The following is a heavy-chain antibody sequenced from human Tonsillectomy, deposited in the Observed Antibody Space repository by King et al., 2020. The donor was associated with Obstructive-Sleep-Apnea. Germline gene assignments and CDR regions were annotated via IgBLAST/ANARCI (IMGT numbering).Heavy chain of an antibody. D-gene: IGHD1-26*01. J-gene: IGHJ4*02. CDR1: GGSISNYY. CDR2: IYYSGST. Sequence: VQLQESGPGLVKPSETLSLTCTVSGGSISNYYWSWIRQPPGKGLEWIGYIYYSGSTNYNPSLKSRVTISVDTSKNQFSLKLSSVTAADTAVYYCARLLGGSYYLTFDYWGQGTLVTVSS. CDR3: ARLLGGSYYLTFDY. V-gene: IGHV4-59*08.